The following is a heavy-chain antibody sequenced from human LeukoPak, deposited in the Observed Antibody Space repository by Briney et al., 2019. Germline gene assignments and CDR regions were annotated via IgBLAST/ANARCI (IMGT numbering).Heavy chain of an antibody. D-gene: IGHD4-17*01. J-gene: IGHJ2*01. Sequence: KPSETLSLTCAVSGGSISSGHWWTWVRQPPGKGLEWIGEIYHSGSTDYNPSLKSRVTISVDKSKNQFSLNLSFVTAADTAVYYCARDSTVRSWYFDLWGRGTLVTASS. V-gene: IGHV4-4*02. CDR2: IYHSGST. CDR1: GGSISSGHW. CDR3: ARDSTVRSWYFDL.